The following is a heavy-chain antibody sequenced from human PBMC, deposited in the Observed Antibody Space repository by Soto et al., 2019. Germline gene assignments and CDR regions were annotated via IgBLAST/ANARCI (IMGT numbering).Heavy chain of an antibody. Sequence: GGSLRLSCAASGFTFGSYGMHWVRQAPGKGLERVAGIWYEGSNKYYGDPVKGRFTICRDNSRNTLYLQRTSCRAGDTAVYYCATDGAVVVPAATAGQTSYYYYYGMYVRRQGTTVTVSS. CDR2: IWYEGSNK. CDR3: ATDGAVVVPAATAGQTSYYYYYGMYV. J-gene: IGHJ6*02. D-gene: IGHD2-2*01. CDR1: GFTFGSYG. V-gene: IGHV3-33*01.